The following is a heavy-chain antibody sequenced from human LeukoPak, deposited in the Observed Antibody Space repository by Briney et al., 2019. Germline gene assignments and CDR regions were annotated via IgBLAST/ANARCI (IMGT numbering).Heavy chain of an antibody. Sequence: SETLSLTCTVSGGSTSTYYWSWIRQPPGKGLEWIGYIYYSGSTNYNPSLKSRVTISVDTSKNQFSLKLSSVTAADTAVYYCARHFEDWGQGTLVTVSS. J-gene: IGHJ4*02. V-gene: IGHV4-59*08. CDR2: IYYSGST. CDR1: GGSTSTYY. CDR3: ARHFED.